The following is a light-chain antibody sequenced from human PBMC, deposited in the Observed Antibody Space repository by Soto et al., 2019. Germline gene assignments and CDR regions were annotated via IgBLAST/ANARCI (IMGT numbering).Light chain of an antibody. Sequence: EIVLTQSPGTLSLSPGKRATLSCRASQSISSSYLAWYQQRPGQAPRLLIYGASSRATGIPDRFSGSGSGTEFTLTISRLEPEDFVVYYCQQRSNWPPWTFGQGTKVEIK. CDR1: QSISSSY. V-gene: IGKV3D-20*02. CDR3: QQRSNWPPWT. CDR2: GAS. J-gene: IGKJ1*01.